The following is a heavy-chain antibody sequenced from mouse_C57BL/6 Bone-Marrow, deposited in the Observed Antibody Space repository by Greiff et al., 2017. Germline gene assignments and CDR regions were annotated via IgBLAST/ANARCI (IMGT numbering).Heavy chain of an antibody. J-gene: IGHJ3*01. V-gene: IGHV2-2*01. CDR1: GFSLTSYG. CDR3: ASYGYDEDGFAY. Sequence: VQLQQSGPGLVQPSQSLSITCTVSGFSLTSYGVHWVRQSPGKGLEWLGVIWSGGSTDYNAAFISRLSISKDNSKSQVFFKMNSLQADDTAIYYCASYGYDEDGFAYWGQGTLVTVSA. D-gene: IGHD2-2*01. CDR2: IWSGGST.